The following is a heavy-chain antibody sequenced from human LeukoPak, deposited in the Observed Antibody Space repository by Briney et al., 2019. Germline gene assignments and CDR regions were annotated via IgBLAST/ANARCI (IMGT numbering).Heavy chain of an antibody. Sequence: KPSETLSLTCTVSGGSISSNHWGWIRQPPGKGLEWIGYVRSSGRTNYNASFKSRVTISVDTSKNQVSLQLSSVTAADTAVYYCARHRSLVTGTGVFYLWGQGTMVPVSS. CDR1: GGSISSNH. V-gene: IGHV4-59*08. D-gene: IGHD6-19*01. J-gene: IGHJ3*01. CDR2: VRSSGRT. CDR3: ARHRSLVTGTGVFYL.